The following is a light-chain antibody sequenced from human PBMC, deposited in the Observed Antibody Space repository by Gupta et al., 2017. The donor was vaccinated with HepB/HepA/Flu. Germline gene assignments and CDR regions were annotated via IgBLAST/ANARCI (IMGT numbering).Light chain of an antibody. J-gene: IGLJ2*01. V-gene: IGLV2-14*01. CDR2: DVS. CDR3: SSYTSSSTRVV. Sequence: QSALTQPASVSGSPGQSVPISCTGTSSDVGGYNYVSWYQQHPGKAPKLMIYDVSNRPSGVSNRFSGSKSGNTASPTISGLQAEDEADYYCSSYTSSSTRVVFGGGTKLTVL. CDR1: SSDVGGYNY.